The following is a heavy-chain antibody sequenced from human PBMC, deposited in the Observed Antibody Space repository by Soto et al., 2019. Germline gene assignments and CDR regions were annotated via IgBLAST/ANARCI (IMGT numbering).Heavy chain of an antibody. V-gene: IGHV3-23*01. CDR1: GFTFSSYA. J-gene: IGHJ4*02. CDR2: VSTSGTDT. Sequence: GGSLRLSCAASGFTFSSYAMNWVRQAPGKGLEWVSGVSTSGTDTFYADSVKGRFTISRDNSKNTLYLHMNSLRTEDTAVYYCAKPGYSSSWHRNFDYWGQGTQVTVSS. CDR3: AKPGYSSSWHRNFDY. D-gene: IGHD6-13*01.